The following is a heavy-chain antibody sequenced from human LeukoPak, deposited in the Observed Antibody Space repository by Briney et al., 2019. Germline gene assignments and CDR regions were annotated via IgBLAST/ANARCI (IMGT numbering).Heavy chain of an antibody. Sequence: ASVKVSCKASGYTFTSYGISWVRQAPGQGLEWMGWISAYNGNTNYAQKLQGRVTMTTDTSTSTAYMELRSLRSDDTAVYYCARVGYCSSTSCPMVRTDWFDPWGQGTLVTVSS. CDR2: ISAYNGNT. CDR3: ARVGYCSSTSCPMVRTDWFDP. V-gene: IGHV1-18*01. CDR1: GYTFTSYG. D-gene: IGHD2-2*03. J-gene: IGHJ5*02.